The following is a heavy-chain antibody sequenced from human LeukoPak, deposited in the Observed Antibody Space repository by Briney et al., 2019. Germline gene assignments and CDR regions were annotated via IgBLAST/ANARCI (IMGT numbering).Heavy chain of an antibody. CDR3: ARGRNGYDL. J-gene: IGHJ4*02. Sequence: SETLSLTCTVSGGSISSYYWSWIRQPPGEGLEWIGYIYYSGSTNYNPSLKSRVSISVDTSKNQFSLKLNSVIAAGTAVYYCARGRNGYDLWGQGTLVTVSS. D-gene: IGHD5-12*01. V-gene: IGHV4-59*08. CDR1: GGSISSYY. CDR2: IYYSGST.